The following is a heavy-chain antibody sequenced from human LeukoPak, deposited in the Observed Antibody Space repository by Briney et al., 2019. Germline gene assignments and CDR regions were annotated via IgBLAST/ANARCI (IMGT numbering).Heavy chain of an antibody. V-gene: IGHV3-21*01. J-gene: IGHJ4*02. CDR2: VSSSSNYI. CDR3: AREYYGSGSCDY. Sequence: GGSLRLSCAASGFTFSSYSMNWVRQAPGKGLEWVSFVSSSSNYIYYADSVKGRFTISRDDAKNSLYLQMNSLRAEDTAVYYCAREYYGSGSCDYWGQGTLVTVSS. CDR1: GFTFSSYS. D-gene: IGHD3-10*01.